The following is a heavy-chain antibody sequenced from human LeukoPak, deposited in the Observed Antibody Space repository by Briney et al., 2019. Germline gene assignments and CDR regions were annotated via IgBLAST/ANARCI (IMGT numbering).Heavy chain of an antibody. CDR2: ISYDGSNK. CDR1: GFTFSSYA. CDR3: AKSRGISDNSGWRTFDY. D-gene: IGHD6-19*01. V-gene: IGHV3-30-3*02. J-gene: IGHJ4*02. Sequence: PGRSLRLSCAASGFTFSSYAMHWVRQAPGKGLEWVAVISYDGSNKYYADSVKGRFTISRDNSKNTLYLQMNSLRAEDTAIYYCAKSRGISDNSGWRTFDYRGQGTLVTVSS.